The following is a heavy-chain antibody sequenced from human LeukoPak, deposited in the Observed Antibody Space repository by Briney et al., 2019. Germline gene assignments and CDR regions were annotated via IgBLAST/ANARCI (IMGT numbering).Heavy chain of an antibody. D-gene: IGHD4-17*01. Sequence: PGGSLRLSCVASGVTFRNDAVGWGRQSPGRGREWGSAILSGGAPKYADSVKGRFTISRDNSRSTLFLQMNSLRPDDTAQYFCARDPNGDYIGAFEFWGQGTGVTVSS. CDR1: GVTFRNDA. CDR3: ARDPNGDYIGAFEF. CDR2: ILSGGAP. J-gene: IGHJ3*01. V-gene: IGHV3-23*01.